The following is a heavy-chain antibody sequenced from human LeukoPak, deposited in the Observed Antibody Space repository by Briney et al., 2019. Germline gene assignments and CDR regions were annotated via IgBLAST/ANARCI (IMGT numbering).Heavy chain of an antibody. Sequence: PGGSLRLSCAASGFTFSSYAMSWVRQAPGKGLEWVSYISSSSSTIYYADSVKGRFTISRDNSKNTLYLQMNSLRAEDTAVFYCAKGGARLHSYYFDYWGQGTLVTVSS. V-gene: IGHV3-48*01. CDR1: GFTFSSYA. J-gene: IGHJ4*02. CDR3: AKGGARLHSYYFDY. D-gene: IGHD1-26*01. CDR2: ISSSSSTI.